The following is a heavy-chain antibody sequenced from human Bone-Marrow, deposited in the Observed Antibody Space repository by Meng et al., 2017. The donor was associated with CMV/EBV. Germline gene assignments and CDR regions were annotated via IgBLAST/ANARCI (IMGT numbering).Heavy chain of an antibody. CDR2: LYNSGNT. J-gene: IGHJ5*02. D-gene: IGHD6-13*01. V-gene: IGHV4-61*08. CDR3: ARAMTSIAAATFDP. CDR1: GASVRSGGHY. Sequence: SETLSLTCTVSGASVRSGGHYWSWIRQPPGKGLEWIGYLYNSGNTYYNPSLKSRVTISGDTSKNQFSLRLTSVTAADTAVYYCARAMTSIAAATFDPWGQGTLVTVSS.